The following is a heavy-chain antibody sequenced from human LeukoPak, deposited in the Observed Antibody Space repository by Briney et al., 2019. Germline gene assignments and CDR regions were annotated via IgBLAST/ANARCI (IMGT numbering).Heavy chain of an antibody. Sequence: VASVKVSCKASGGTFSSYAISWVRQAPGQGLEWMGGIIPIFGTANYAQKFQGRVTITADESTSTAYMELRSLRSDDTAVYYCARGYDFWSGYYSNWFDPWGQGTLVTVSS. CDR3: ARGYDFWSGYYSNWFDP. D-gene: IGHD3-3*01. CDR2: IIPIFGTA. CDR1: GGTFSSYA. J-gene: IGHJ5*02. V-gene: IGHV1-69*13.